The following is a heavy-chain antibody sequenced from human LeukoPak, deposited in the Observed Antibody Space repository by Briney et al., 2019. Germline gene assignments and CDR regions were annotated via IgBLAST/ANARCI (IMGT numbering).Heavy chain of an antibody. Sequence: WGSLRLSCVASGFTFSSYWMTWVRQAPGKGLEWMGNINEDGSIQYYLDSVRGRFTIARDNAKTSVYLQLNSLRADDTAVYYCARDVWTGVAVSDYWGQGTLVTVSS. CDR3: ARDVWTGVAVSDY. J-gene: IGHJ4*02. V-gene: IGHV3-7*01. CDR1: GFTFSSYW. D-gene: IGHD6-19*01. CDR2: INEDGSIQ.